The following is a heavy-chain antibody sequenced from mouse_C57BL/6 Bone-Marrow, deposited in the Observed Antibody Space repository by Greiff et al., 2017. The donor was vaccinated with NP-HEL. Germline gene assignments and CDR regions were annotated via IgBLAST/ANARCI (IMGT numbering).Heavy chain of an antibody. CDR1: GYTFTSYW. J-gene: IGHJ2*01. CDR3: EIEGFN. Sequence: QVQLQQPGAELVKPGASVKVSCKASGYTFTSYWMHWVKQRPGQGLEWIGRIHPSAGDSNYNQKFKGKATLTVDKSSSTAYMQRSSLTSGDSAVYYCEIEGFNWGQGTTLTVSS. V-gene: IGHV1-74*01. CDR2: IHPSAGDS.